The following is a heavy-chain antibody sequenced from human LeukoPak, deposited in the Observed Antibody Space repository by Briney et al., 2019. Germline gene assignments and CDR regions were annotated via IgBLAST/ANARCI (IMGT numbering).Heavy chain of an antibody. CDR3: ASRTPTTVTTEGDY. CDR2: INHSGST. CDR1: GGSFSGYY. J-gene: IGHJ4*02. D-gene: IGHD4-11*01. V-gene: IGHV4-34*01. Sequence: SETLSPTCAVYGGSFSGYYWSWIRQPPGKGLEWIGEINHSGSTNYNPSLKSRVTISVDTSKNQFSLKLSSVTAADTAVYYCASRTPTTVTTEGDYWGQGTLVTVSS.